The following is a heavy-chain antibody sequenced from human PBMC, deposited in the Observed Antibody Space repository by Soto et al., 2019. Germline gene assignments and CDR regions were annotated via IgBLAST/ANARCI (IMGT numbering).Heavy chain of an antibody. Sequence: SETLSLTCTVSGGSISRGGYSWTWIRHSPGKGLEWIGYTYQSGSAYYNPSLKSRVTISVDRSKNQFSLNLTSVTAADTAVYYCARDYYGMDVWGQGITVTVSS. J-gene: IGHJ6*02. CDR2: TYQSGSA. V-gene: IGHV4-30-2*06. CDR3: ARDYYGMDV. CDR1: GGSISRGGYS.